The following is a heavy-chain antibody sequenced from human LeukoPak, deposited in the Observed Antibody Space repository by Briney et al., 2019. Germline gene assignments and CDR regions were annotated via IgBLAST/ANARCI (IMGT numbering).Heavy chain of an antibody. CDR3: ARHYCSSTSCSPRWFDY. D-gene: IGHD2-2*01. CDR1: GGSISSSY. V-gene: IGHV4-59*08. CDR2: IYYSGST. Sequence: SETLSLTCTVSGGSISSSYWSWIRQPPGKGLEWIGYIYYSGSTNYNPSLKSRVTISVDTSKNQFSLKLSSVTAADTAVYYCARHYCSSTSCSPRWFDYWGQGTLVTVSS. J-gene: IGHJ4*02.